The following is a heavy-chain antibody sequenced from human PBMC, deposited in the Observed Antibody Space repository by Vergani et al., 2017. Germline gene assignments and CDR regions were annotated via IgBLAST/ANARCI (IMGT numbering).Heavy chain of an antibody. D-gene: IGHD4-17*01. CDR3: ARDRTVTPRGDWHFDL. CDR1: GGSISSGGYS. Sequence: QLQLQESGSGLVKPSQTLSLTCAVSGGSISSGGYSWSWIRQPPGKGLEWIGYIYHSGSTYYNPSLKSRVTISVDRSKNQFSLKLSSVTAADTAVYYCARDRTVTPRGDWHFDLWGRDTLVTVSS. J-gene: IGHJ2*01. V-gene: IGHV4-30-2*01. CDR2: IYHSGST.